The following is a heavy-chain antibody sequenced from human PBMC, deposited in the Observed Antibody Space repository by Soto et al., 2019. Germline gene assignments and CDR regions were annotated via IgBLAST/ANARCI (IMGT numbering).Heavy chain of an antibody. CDR3: ARDGQLNDYYGMDV. J-gene: IGHJ6*02. D-gene: IGHD6-13*01. Sequence: GGSLRLSCAASGFTFSSYDMHWVRQATGKGLEWVSAIGTAGDTYYPGSVKGRFTISRENAKNSLYLQMNSLRAEDTAVYYCARDGQLNDYYGMDVWGQGTTVTVSS. CDR1: GFTFSSYD. V-gene: IGHV3-13*01. CDR2: IGTAGDT.